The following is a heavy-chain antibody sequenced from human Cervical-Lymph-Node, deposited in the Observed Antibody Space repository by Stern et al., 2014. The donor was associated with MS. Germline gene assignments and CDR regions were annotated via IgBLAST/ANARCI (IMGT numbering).Heavy chain of an antibody. D-gene: IGHD5-12*01. Sequence: QVQLLQPGSVAKKPGSSVKVSCKVSGGTFSTERISWVRQAPGQGLEWMWFIISIFGPADYARQFQDRVTIIADESTSEVHMELSSLRSEDTGVYYCARLGSGYDSSYLDFWGQGSLVTVSS. CDR1: GGTFSTER. V-gene: IGHV1-69*13. CDR2: IISIFGPA. J-gene: IGHJ4*02. CDR3: ARLGSGYDSSYLDF.